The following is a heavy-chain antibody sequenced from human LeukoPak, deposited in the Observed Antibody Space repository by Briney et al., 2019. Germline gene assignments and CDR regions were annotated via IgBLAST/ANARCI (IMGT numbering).Heavy chain of an antibody. CDR1: GFSLSTSGVG. V-gene: IGHV2-5*02. Sequence: ESGPTLVNPTQTLTLTCTFSGFSLSTSGVGVGWIRQPPIKALEWLALIYWDDDKRYSPSLKSRLTITKDTSKNQVVLTMTNMDPVDTATYYCAHRRIRIAVYSDSPPFDYWGQGTLVTVSS. J-gene: IGHJ4*02. CDR3: AHRRIRIAVYSDSPPFDY. D-gene: IGHD6-19*01. CDR2: IYWDDDK.